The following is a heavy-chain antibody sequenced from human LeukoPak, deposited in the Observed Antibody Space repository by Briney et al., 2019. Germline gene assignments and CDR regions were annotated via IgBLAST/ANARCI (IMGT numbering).Heavy chain of an antibody. V-gene: IGHV3-15*01. CDR1: GTATGFSFKNVW. D-gene: IGHD1-26*01. Sequence: PGGSLRLSCTVSGTATGFSFKNVWMSWVRQAPGKGLEWVGRIISIIGGGTSDFPAPVKGRFTISRNDSKKTVYLQMNSLKIEDTAVYYCTTVREWELLFDYWGQGTLVTVSS. CDR3: TTVREWELLFDY. CDR2: IISIIGGGTS. J-gene: IGHJ4*02.